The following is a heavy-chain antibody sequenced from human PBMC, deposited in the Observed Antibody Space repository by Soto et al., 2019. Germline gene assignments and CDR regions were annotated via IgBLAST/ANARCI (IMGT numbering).Heavy chain of an antibody. CDR2: IYHSGST. V-gene: IGHV4-30-4*01. CDR3: ARWEVGQQYFDY. D-gene: IGHD6-13*01. Sequence: SETLSLTCTVSGGSISSGDYYWSWIRQPPGKGLEWIGYIYHSGSTNYNPSLKSRVTISVDKSKNQFSLKLSSVTAADTAVSYCARWEVGQQYFDYWGQGTLVNVSS. CDR1: GGSISSGDYY. J-gene: IGHJ4*02.